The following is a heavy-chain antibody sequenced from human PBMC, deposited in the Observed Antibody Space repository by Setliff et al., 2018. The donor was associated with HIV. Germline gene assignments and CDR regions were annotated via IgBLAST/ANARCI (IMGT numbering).Heavy chain of an antibody. V-gene: IGHV4-34*01. CDR2: INHSGST. D-gene: IGHD1-7*01. Sequence: SLTCAVYGESVSGYYWSWIRQPPGKGLEWIGEINHSGSTNYNPSLKSRVTISVDTSKSQFSLKLTSVTAADTAVYYCARDRSNWNYGKNYMDVWGKGTTVNVSS. J-gene: IGHJ6*03. CDR1: GESVSGYY. CDR3: ARDRSNWNYGKNYMDV.